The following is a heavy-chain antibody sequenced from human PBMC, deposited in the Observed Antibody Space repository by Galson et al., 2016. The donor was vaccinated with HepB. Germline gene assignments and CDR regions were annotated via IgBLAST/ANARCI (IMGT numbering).Heavy chain of an antibody. Sequence: SLRLSCAASGFTFSRYWMSWVRQAPGKGLEWVANIKQDGSEKYYVDSVKGRFTISRDNAKNSLYLQMNSLRAEDTAVYYCARVLRSGYPYNYYYGMDVWGQGTTVTVSS. CDR2: IKQDGSEK. D-gene: IGHD3-3*01. J-gene: IGHJ6*02. V-gene: IGHV3-7*01. CDR3: ARVLRSGYPYNYYYGMDV. CDR1: GFTFSRYW.